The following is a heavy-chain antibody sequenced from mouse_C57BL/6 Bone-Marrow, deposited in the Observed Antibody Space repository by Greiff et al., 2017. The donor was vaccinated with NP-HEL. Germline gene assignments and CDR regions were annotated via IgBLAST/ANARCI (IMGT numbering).Heavy chain of an antibody. J-gene: IGHJ1*03. CDR2: IHPNSGST. CDR3: ARGKIYYGLDV. D-gene: IGHD2-1*01. CDR1: GYTFTSYW. Sequence: QVQLQQPGAELVKPGASVKLSCKASGYTFTSYWMHWVKQRPGHGLEWIGMIHPNSGSTNYNEKFKSKATLTVAKSSSTAYMQLSSRTSEDSAVYYCARGKIYYGLDVWGTGTTVTVSS. V-gene: IGHV1-64*01.